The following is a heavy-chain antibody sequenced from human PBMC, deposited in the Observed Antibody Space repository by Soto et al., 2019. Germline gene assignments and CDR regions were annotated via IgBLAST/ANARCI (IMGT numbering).Heavy chain of an antibody. Sequence: QVQLVESGGGVVQPGRSLRLSCAASGFTFRSFGMHWVRQAPGKGLEWVAVIWYDGSHKYYADSVKGRFTVSRDNSKKELSLQMNSLRTEDTAVYYWARTSTAYDFWIGYPYYYYYGMDVWGQGTTVSVSS. D-gene: IGHD3-3*01. CDR3: ARTSTAYDFWIGYPYYYYYGMDV. V-gene: IGHV3-33*01. J-gene: IGHJ6*02. CDR1: GFTFRSFG. CDR2: IWYDGSHK.